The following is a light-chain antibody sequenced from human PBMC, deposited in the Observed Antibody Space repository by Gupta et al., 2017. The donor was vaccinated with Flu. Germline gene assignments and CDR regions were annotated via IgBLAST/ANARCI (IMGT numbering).Light chain of an antibody. V-gene: IGLV1-44*01. CDR2: TND. CDR1: SSNIGSNT. Sequence: QAVLTQPPSTSGAPGQRGTIACSGRSSNIGSNTVNWYQQFPGTAPKLLIYTNDQRPSGVPDRFSGSKPGTSASLAISGLQSEDEANYHCAAWDDYLNAYVFGTGTKVTVL. J-gene: IGLJ1*01. CDR3: AAWDDYLNAYV.